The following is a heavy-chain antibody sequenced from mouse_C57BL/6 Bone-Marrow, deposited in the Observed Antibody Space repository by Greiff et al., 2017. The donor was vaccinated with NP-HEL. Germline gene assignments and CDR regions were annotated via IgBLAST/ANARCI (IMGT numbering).Heavy chain of an antibody. CDR1: GYAFTNYL. CDR3: ARGGSNYVRFAY. J-gene: IGHJ3*01. Sequence: VQLQESGAELVRPGTSVKVSCKASGYAFTNYLIEWVKQRPGQGLEWIGVINPGSGGTNYNEKFKGKATLTADKSSSTAYMQLSSLTSEDSAVYFCARGGSNYVRFAYWGQGTLVTVSA. D-gene: IGHD2-5*01. CDR2: INPGSGGT. V-gene: IGHV1-54*01.